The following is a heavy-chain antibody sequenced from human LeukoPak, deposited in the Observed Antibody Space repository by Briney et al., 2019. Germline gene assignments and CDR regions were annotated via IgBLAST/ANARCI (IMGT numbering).Heavy chain of an antibody. CDR3: ARVLATIRDDAFDI. CDR1: GFTVSSNY. CDR2: IYSGGST. J-gene: IGHJ3*02. D-gene: IGHD5-24*01. Sequence: GGSLRLSCAASGFTVSSNYMSWVRQAPGKGLEWVSVIYSGGSTYYADSVKGRFTISRHNSENTLYLQMNSLRAEDTAVYYCARVLATIRDDAFDIWGQGTMVTVSS. V-gene: IGHV3-53*04.